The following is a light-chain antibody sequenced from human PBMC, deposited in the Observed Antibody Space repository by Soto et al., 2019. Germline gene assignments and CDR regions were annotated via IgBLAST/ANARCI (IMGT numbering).Light chain of an antibody. Sequence: EIVLTQSPGTLSLSPGERATLSCRASQRGPSDRLAWYRHEPGQAPRLLIYGASSRATGVPDRVSGSGSGTDFTLTINGLEPEDFAVYYCQQYGNFPYTFVQGTKVDIK. CDR1: QRGPSDR. CDR3: QQYGNFPYT. V-gene: IGKV3-20*01. J-gene: IGKJ2*01. CDR2: GAS.